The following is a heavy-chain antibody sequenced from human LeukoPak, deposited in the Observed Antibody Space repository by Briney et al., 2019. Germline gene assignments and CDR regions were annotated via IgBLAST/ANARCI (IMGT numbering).Heavy chain of an antibody. CDR1: GGSISSSSYY. J-gene: IGHJ4*02. Sequence: SETLSLTCTVSGGSISSSSYYWGWIRQPPGKGLEWIGSIYYSGSTYYNPSLKSRVTISVDTSKNQFSLRLSSVTAADTAVYYCARGAFRWRNIVVVPADIALYFDYWGQGTLVTVSS. CDR2: IYYSGST. V-gene: IGHV4-39*07. D-gene: IGHD2-2*01. CDR3: ARGAFRWRNIVVVPADIALYFDY.